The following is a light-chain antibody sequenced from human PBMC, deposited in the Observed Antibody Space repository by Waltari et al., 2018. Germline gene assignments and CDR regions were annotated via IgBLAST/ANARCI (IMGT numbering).Light chain of an antibody. CDR1: VLPKQY. V-gene: IGLV3-25*03. J-gene: IGLJ2*01. CDR2: KGP. CDR3: QSIDVDALT. Sequence: SFELTQPPSVSVSPGQTATITCSGDVLPKQYVYWYQQKPGQAPVLLIYKGPERPSGIPERFSGATSGTGTTVTLTIGGVQAEDEADYYCQSIDVDALTFGGGTKLTVL.